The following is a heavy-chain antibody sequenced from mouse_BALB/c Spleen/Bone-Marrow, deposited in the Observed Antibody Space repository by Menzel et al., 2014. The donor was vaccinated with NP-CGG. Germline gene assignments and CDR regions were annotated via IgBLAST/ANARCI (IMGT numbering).Heavy chain of an antibody. J-gene: IGHJ2*01. D-gene: IGHD3-1*01. CDR3: TTLARSDFDY. CDR1: GYTFSNYW. Sequence: EVKLLESGTVLARPGAAVKMSCKASGYTFSNYWMHWVKQRPGQGLEWIGTIXPGNSDTTYNQKFKGKAKLTAVTSTSTAYMELSSLTNEDSAVYYCTTLARSDFDYWGQGTTLTVSS. CDR2: IXPGNSDT. V-gene: IGHV1-5*01.